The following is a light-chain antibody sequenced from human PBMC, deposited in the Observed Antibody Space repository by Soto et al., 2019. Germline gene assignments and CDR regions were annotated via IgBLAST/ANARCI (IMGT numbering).Light chain of an antibody. V-gene: IGKV1-16*02. CDR1: QDISNH. J-gene: IGKJ4*01. CDR2: AAS. CDR3: QQYNSYPVS. Sequence: DIQMTQSPSSLSASVGDRVTITCRASQDISNHLAWFQQKPGKAPKSLISAASSLQSGVPSKFSGSGSGTDFTLTISSLQPEYFATYYCQQYNSYPVSFGGGTKVEIK.